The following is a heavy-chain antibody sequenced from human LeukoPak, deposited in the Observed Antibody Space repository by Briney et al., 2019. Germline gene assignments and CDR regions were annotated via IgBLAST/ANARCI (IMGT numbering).Heavy chain of an antibody. J-gene: IGHJ3*02. CDR3: ASRIAVAGADAFDI. V-gene: IGHV4-38-2*02. CDR2: IYHSGST. Sequence: SETLSLTCTVSGGSISSYYWGLIRQPPGKGLEWIGSIYHSGSTYYNPSLKSRVTISVDTSKNQFSLKLSSVTAADTAVYYCASRIAVAGADAFDIWGQGTMVTVSS. CDR1: GGSISSYY. D-gene: IGHD6-19*01.